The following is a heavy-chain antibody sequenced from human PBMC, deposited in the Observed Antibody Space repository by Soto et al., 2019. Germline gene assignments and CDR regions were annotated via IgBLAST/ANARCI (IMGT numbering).Heavy chain of an antibody. CDR2: IWYDGTNR. Sequence: GGSLRLSCVASGFTFSNHGMHWVRQAPGKGPEWVTVIWYDGTNRFYADSVKGRFTISRDISENTVYLQMDSLRSEDTAVYYCARESSSGRRDRIDYWGQGTLVTVSS. V-gene: IGHV3-33*01. CDR1: GFTFSNHG. CDR3: ARESSSGRRDRIDY. D-gene: IGHD6-19*01. J-gene: IGHJ4*02.